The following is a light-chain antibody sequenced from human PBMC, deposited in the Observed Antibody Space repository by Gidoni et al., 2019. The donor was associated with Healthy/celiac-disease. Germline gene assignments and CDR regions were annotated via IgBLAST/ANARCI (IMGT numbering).Light chain of an antibody. V-gene: IGKV3-20*01. CDR1: QSVSSRY. CDR3: QQYGSSPRLT. J-gene: IGKJ4*01. CDR2: GAS. Sequence: ELVLTQSPGTLSLSLGERATLSCRASQSVSSRYLAWYQQKPGQAPRLLIYGASSRATGIPDRCSGSGAGTDFTITISILEHEDVAVYYCQQYGSSPRLTFGGGTKVEIK.